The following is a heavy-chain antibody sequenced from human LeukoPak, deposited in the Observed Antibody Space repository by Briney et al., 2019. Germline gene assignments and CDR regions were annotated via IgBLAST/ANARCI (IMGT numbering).Heavy chain of an antibody. CDR1: GFAFSDYW. V-gene: IGHV3-7*04. D-gene: IGHD3-10*01. J-gene: IGHJ4*02. Sequence: GGSLRLSCAASGFAFSDYWMNWVRQAPGKGLEWVANIKQDGSEKYYVDSVTGRFTISRDNVKNSLYLQTNSLRAEDTAVYYCARDWSGPYDSWGQGTLVTVSS. CDR2: IKQDGSEK. CDR3: ARDWSGPYDS.